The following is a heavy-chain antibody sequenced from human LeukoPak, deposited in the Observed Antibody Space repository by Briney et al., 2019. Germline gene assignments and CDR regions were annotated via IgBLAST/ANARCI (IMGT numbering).Heavy chain of an antibody. CDR2: IFYSGSA. CDR1: GGSISSGDYY. J-gene: IGHJ4*02. V-gene: IGHV4-31*03. Sequence: PSQTLSLTCTVSGGSISSGDYYWNWIRQHPEKSLEWIGYIFYSGSAYYNPSLKSRVTISVDTSKNQFSLNLSSVTAADTVVYYCARGRWSSGWFDYWGQGTLVTVSS. CDR3: ARGRWSSGWFDY. D-gene: IGHD6-19*01.